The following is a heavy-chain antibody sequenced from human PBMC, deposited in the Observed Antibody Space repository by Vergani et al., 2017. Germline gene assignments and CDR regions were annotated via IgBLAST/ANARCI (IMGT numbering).Heavy chain of an antibody. V-gene: IGHV1-18*01. Sequence: QVQLEQSGAEVKKPGSSVTVSCKASGYTFSSYGVTWVRQAPGQGLEWMGWISAYNGNTIYAQKFQGRVIMTTDTSTSTAYMELRSLKSDDTAVYYCARDDCSSTICYTDFGLDYWGQGTLVTVSS. CDR1: GYTFSSYG. D-gene: IGHD2-2*02. CDR2: ISAYNGNT. CDR3: ARDDCSSTICYTDFGLDY. J-gene: IGHJ4*02.